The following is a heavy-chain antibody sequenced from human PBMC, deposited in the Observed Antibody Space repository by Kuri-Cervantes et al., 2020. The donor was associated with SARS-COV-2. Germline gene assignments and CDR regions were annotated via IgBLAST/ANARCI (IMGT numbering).Heavy chain of an antibody. CDR2: ISSSSSTI. V-gene: IGHV3-48*02. CDR1: GFTFSSYS. CDR3: ARDGIITISYYYYYGMDV. J-gene: IGHJ6*02. Sequence: SLSLTCATSGFTFSSYSMNWVRQAPGKGLEWVSYISSSSSTIYYADSVKGRFTISRDNAKNSLYLQMNSLRDEDTAVYYCARDGIITISYYYYYGMDVWGQGTTVTVSS. D-gene: IGHD3-9*01.